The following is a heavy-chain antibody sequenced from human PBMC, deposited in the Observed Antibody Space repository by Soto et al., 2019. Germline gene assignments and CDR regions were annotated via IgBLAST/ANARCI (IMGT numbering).Heavy chain of an antibody. CDR2: IYYSGST. D-gene: IGHD3-3*01. Sequence: SETLSLTCTVSGGSVSSGSYYWSWIRQPPGKGLEWIGYIYYSGSTNYNPSLKSRVTISVDTSKNQFSLELSSVTAADTAVYYCARDVSPGRGTRLYDFWSGYYPYYYGMDVWGQGTTVTVSS. CDR1: GGSVSSGSYY. V-gene: IGHV4-61*01. CDR3: ARDVSPGRGTRLYDFWSGYYPYYYGMDV. J-gene: IGHJ6*02.